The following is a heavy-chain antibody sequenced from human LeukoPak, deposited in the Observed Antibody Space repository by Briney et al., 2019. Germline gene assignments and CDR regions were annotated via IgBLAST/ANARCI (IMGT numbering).Heavy chain of an antibody. D-gene: IGHD6-13*01. V-gene: IGHV4-34*01. CDR2: INHSGST. J-gene: IGHJ4*02. Sequence: SETLSLTCAVYGGSFSGYYWSWIRQPPGKGLEWIGEINHSGSTNYNPSLKSRVTISVDTSKNQFSLKLSSVTAADTAVYYCARDSYSSIQVWGQGTLVTVSS. CDR1: GGSFSGYY. CDR3: ARDSYSSIQV.